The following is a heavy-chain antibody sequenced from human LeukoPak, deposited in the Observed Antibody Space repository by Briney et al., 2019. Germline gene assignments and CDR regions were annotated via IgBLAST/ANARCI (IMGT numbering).Heavy chain of an antibody. D-gene: IGHD2-8*02. CDR3: ARELLVGSSDY. Sequence: GGSLTLSCTASGFNFSSFAMSWVRQAPGKGLEWVANIKQDGSEKYYVDSVKGRFTISRDNAKNSLYLQMNSLRAEDTAVYYCARELLVGSSDYWGQGTLVTVSS. CDR1: GFNFSSFA. J-gene: IGHJ4*02. CDR2: IKQDGSEK. V-gene: IGHV3-7*01.